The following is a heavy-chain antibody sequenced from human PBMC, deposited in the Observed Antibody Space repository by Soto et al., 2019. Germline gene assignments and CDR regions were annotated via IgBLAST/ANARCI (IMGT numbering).Heavy chain of an antibody. D-gene: IGHD3-22*01. CDR2: ISSSSSTI. CDR3: ARARGNYDSTTPDPPPGSAY. J-gene: IGHJ1*01. Sequence: PGGFMRVWWAALGVTFGAYGVNWVRQAPGKGLEWVSYISSSSSTIFYTDSVKGRFTVSRDNAKNSLYLQMNSLRAEDTAVYYCARARGNYDSTTPDPPPGSAYRGLGTPVTGSP. V-gene: IGHV3-48*01. CDR1: GVTFGAYG.